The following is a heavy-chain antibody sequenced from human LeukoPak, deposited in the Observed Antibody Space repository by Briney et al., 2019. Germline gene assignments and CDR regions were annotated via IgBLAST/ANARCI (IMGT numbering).Heavy chain of an antibody. V-gene: IGHV1-2*02. Sequence: ASVKVSCKASGYTFTGYYMHLVRQAPGQGLEWMGWINPNSGGTNYAQKFQGRVTMTRDTSISTAYMELSRLRSDDTAVYYCARASSRTRPPIVVVPAAMVNFDYWGQGTLVTVSS. CDR3: ARASSRTRPPIVVVPAAMVNFDY. J-gene: IGHJ4*02. D-gene: IGHD2-2*01. CDR1: GYTFTGYY. CDR2: INPNSGGT.